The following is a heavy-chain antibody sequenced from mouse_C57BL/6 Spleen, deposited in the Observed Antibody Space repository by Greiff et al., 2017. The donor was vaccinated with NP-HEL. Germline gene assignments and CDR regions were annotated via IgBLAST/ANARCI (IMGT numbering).Heavy chain of an antibody. D-gene: IGHD2-5*01. CDR1: GYSITSGYD. V-gene: IGHV3-1*01. CDR3: ARGRSNYGGFAY. J-gene: IGHJ3*01. CDR2: ISYSGST. Sequence: VQLQQSGPGMVKPSQSLSLTCTVTGYSITSGYDWHWIRHFPGNKLEWMGYISYSGSTNYNPSLKSRISITHDTSKNHFFLKLNSVTTEDTATYYCARGRSNYGGFAYWGQGTLVTVSA.